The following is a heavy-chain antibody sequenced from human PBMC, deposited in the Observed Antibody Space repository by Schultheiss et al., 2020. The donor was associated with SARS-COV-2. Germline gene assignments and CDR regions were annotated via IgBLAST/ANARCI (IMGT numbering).Heavy chain of an antibody. D-gene: IGHD3-16*01. Sequence: SETLSLTCTVSGGSISSSNWWSWVRQPPGKGLEWIGEIYHSGSTNYNPSLKSRVTISVDKSKNQFSLKLSSVTAADTAVYYCASLKSIGAFLQHWGQGTLVTVSS. J-gene: IGHJ1*01. V-gene: IGHV4-4*02. CDR1: GGSISSSNW. CDR3: ASLKSIGAFLQH. CDR2: IYHSGST.